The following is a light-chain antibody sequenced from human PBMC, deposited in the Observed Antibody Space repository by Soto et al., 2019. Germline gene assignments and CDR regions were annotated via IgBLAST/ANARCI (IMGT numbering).Light chain of an antibody. CDR1: QNVNSH. J-gene: IGKJ4*01. CDR2: GAS. Sequence: EIVMTQSPATLSVSPGERATLSCRASQNVNSHLAWYQQKPGRAPRLLVHGASTRATDIPARFSGSGSGTEFTLTISSLQSEDFVVYYCQQYNDWPLTFGGGTKVDIK. V-gene: IGKV3D-15*01. CDR3: QQYNDWPLT.